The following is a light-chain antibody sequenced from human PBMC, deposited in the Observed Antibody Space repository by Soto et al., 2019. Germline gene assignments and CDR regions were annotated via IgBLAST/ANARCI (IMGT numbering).Light chain of an antibody. J-gene: IGKJ5*01. CDR1: QSVSTY. CDR3: QQRSKWPIT. V-gene: IGKV3-11*01. CDR2: DAS. Sequence: EIVLTQSPATLSLSPGERATLSCRASQSVSTYLAWYQQKPGQAPRLFIYDASNSATGIPARFSGSGSGTDFTLTISSLEPEDFAVYYCQQRSKWPITFGQGTRLEIK.